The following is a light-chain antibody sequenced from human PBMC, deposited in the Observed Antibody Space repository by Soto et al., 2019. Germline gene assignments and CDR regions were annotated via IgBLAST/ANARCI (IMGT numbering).Light chain of an antibody. J-gene: IGKJ1*01. CDR1: QSISSY. Sequence: DIQMTQSPSSLSASVVDRVTITFRASQSISSYLNWYQQKPGKAPKLLIYAASSLQSGVPSRFSGSGSGTDFTLTISSLQPEDFATYYCQQSYSTPPTFGQGTKVDI. CDR3: QQSYSTPPT. V-gene: IGKV1-39*01. CDR2: AAS.